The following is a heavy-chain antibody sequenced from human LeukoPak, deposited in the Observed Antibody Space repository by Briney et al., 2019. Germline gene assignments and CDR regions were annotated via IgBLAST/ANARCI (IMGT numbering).Heavy chain of an antibody. CDR2: SRNRAKGYTT. J-gene: IGHJ4*02. CDR3: SRDATGDH. CDR1: GFTFSSYA. Sequence: GGSLRLSCAASGFTFSSYAMSWVRQAPGKGLEWVGRSRNRAKGYTTDYAASVKGRFTISRDDSKSTLYLQMNSLETEDTAVYYCSRDATGDHWGQGTLVSVSS. V-gene: IGHV3-72*01.